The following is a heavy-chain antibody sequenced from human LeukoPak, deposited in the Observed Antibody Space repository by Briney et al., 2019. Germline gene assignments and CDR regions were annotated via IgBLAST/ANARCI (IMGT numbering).Heavy chain of an antibody. D-gene: IGHD6-6*01. Sequence: PGGSLRLSCAASGFTFSSYGMHWVRQAPGKGLEWVSVLYSGGSTYYADSVKGRFTISRDNSKNTLYLQMNSLRAEDTAVYYCAREYSSSSYYFDYWGQGTLVTVSS. CDR1: GFTFSSYG. V-gene: IGHV3-53*01. CDR2: LYSGGST. J-gene: IGHJ4*02. CDR3: AREYSSSSYYFDY.